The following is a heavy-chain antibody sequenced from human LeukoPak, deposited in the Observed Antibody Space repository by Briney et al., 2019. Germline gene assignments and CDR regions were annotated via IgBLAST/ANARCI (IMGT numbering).Heavy chain of an antibody. J-gene: IGHJ4*02. CDR2: ISNVGSNK. D-gene: IGHD2-15*01. CDR1: GFSFSSYG. Sequence: GGSLRLSCAASGFSFSSYGMHWVRQAPGKGLEWVAVISNVGSNKDYADSVTGRFTISRDNSKNTLYLQMTSLRAEDTAVYYCARPELPGWSVLFDFWGQGTLVTVSS. CDR3: ARPELPGWSVLFDF. V-gene: IGHV3-30*03.